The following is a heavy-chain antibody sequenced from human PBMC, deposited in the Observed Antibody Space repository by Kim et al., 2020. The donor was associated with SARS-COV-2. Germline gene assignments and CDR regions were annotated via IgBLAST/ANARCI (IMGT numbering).Heavy chain of an antibody. CDR1: GFTFDDYA. V-gene: IGHV3-9*01. CDR2: ISWNSGSI. J-gene: IGHJ6*02. Sequence: GGSLRLSCAASGFTFDDYAMHWVRQAPGKGLEWVSGISWNSGSIGYADSVKGRFTISRDNAKNSLYLQMNSLRAEDTALYYCAKDVREISGYYSFYGMDVWGQGTTVTVSS. D-gene: IGHD3-22*01. CDR3: AKDVREISGYYSFYGMDV.